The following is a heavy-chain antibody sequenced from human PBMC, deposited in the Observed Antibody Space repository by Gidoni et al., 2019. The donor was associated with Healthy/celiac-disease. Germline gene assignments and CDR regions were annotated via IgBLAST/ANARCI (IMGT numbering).Heavy chain of an antibody. J-gene: IGHJ5*02. CDR3: ARRRVVVPAAIFDP. CDR1: GGSISSRSYY. Sequence: QLQLQESGPGLVKPSETLSLTCTVSGGSISSRSYYWGWIRQPPGKGLEWIGSIYYSGSTYYNPSLKSRVTISVDTSKNQFSLKLSSVTAADTAVYYCARRRVVVPAAIFDPWGQGTLVTVSS. V-gene: IGHV4-39*01. D-gene: IGHD2-2*01. CDR2: IYYSGST.